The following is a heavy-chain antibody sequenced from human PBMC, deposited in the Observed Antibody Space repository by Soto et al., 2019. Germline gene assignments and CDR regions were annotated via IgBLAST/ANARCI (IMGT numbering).Heavy chain of an antibody. CDR3: ARESYDSSAPFDY. CDR1: GFTFSSYA. Sequence: QVQLVESGGGVVQPGRSLRLSCAASGFTFSSYAMHWVRQAPGKGLEWVAVISYDGSNKYYADSVKGRFTISRDNSKNTLYLQMNSLRAEDTAVYYCARESYDSSAPFDYWGQGTLVTVSS. CDR2: ISYDGSNK. D-gene: IGHD3-22*01. V-gene: IGHV3-30-3*01. J-gene: IGHJ4*02.